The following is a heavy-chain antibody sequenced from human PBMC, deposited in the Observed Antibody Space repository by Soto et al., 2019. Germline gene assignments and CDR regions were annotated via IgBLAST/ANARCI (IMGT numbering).Heavy chain of an antibody. V-gene: IGHV4-31*03. J-gene: IGHJ4*02. CDR2: IYYSGST. Sequence: TLSLTCTLSGGTISRGCYYWRWIRQHLGKWPEWIGYIYYSGSTYYNPYLKSRVTISVDTSKNQFSLKLRSVTAADTAVYYCARESVIWGQGTMVTVSS. D-gene: IGHD3-10*01. CDR3: ARESVI. CDR1: GGTISRGCYY.